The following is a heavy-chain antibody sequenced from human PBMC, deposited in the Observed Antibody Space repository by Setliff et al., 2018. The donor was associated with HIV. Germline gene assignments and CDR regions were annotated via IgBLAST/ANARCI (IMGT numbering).Heavy chain of an antibody. V-gene: IGHV4-59*12. CDR3: AKVAVTGYCSTTSCQNWFDP. Sequence: SETLSLTCTVSGGSISNYYWSWLRQPPGKGLEWIGYISYTGSTNYNPSLKSRVTISVDTSKNQFSLRLISVTAADTAVYYCAKVAVTGYCSTTSCQNWFDPWGQGTLVTVSS. D-gene: IGHD2-2*01. CDR2: ISYTGST. J-gene: IGHJ5*02. CDR1: GGSISNYY.